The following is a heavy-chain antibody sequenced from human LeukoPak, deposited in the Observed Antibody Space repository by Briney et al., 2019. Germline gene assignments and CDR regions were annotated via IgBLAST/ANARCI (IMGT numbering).Heavy chain of an antibody. V-gene: IGHV4-31*03. J-gene: IGHJ4*02. Sequence: SETLSLTCTVSGGSISSGGYYWSWIRQHPGKGLEWIGYIYYSGSTCYNPSLKSRVTISVDTSKNQFSLKLSSVTAADTAVYYCARGYPLWFGELPYYFDYWGQGTLVTVSS. CDR1: GGSISSGGYY. CDR2: IYYSGST. D-gene: IGHD3-10*01. CDR3: ARGYPLWFGELPYYFDY.